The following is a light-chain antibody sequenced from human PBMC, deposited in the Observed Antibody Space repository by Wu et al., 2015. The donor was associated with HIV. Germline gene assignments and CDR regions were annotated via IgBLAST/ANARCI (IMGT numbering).Light chain of an antibody. CDR1: QSVNNY. Sequence: ERATLSCRASQSVNNYLAWYQQKPGQAPRLLIYDVSNRATGIPARFSGSGSGTDFTLTISSLEPEDFAVYYCQQRSTWPLTFGGGTKVEIK. CDR2: DVS. CDR3: QQRSTWPLT. J-gene: IGKJ4*01. V-gene: IGKV3-11*01.